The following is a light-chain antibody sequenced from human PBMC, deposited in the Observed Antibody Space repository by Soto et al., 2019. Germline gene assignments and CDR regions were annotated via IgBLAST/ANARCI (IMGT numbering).Light chain of an antibody. CDR2: DVT. Sequence: ALTQPASVSGSPGQSITISCTGTSSDVGGYNSVSWYRQDPGKAPKLMIYDVTNRPSGVSNRFSGSKSGNTASLTISGLQAEDEADYYCSSFTSSITYVFGTGTKVTVL. V-gene: IGLV2-14*01. J-gene: IGLJ1*01. CDR1: SSDVGGYNS. CDR3: SSFTSSITYV.